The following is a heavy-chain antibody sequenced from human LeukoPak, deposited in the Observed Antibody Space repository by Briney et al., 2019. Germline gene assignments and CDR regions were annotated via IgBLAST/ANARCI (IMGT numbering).Heavy chain of an antibody. CDR1: GFTFSNAW. D-gene: IGHD5-24*01. Sequence: KPGGSLRLSCAASGFTFSNAWMSWVRQAPGKGLEWVGRIKSKTDGGTADYAAPVKGRFTISRDDSKNTLYLQMNSLKTEDTAVYYCTTEGDGYNSFYFDYWGQGTLVTVSS. V-gene: IGHV3-15*01. CDR2: IKSKTDGGTA. J-gene: IGHJ4*02. CDR3: TTEGDGYNSFYFDY.